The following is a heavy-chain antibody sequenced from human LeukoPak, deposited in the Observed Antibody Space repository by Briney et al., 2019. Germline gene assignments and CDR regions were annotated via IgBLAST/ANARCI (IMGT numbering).Heavy chain of an antibody. CDR3: AKDHTSYYDSSEGPADY. D-gene: IGHD3-22*01. V-gene: IGHV4-39*02. J-gene: IGHJ4*02. CDR2: IYYSGST. CDR1: GGSISSSSYY. Sequence: PSETLSLTCTVSGGSISSSSYYWGWIRQPPGKGLVWIGSIYYSGSTYYSPSLKSRVTISVDTSTNQFSLKLSSVTAADTAVYYCAKDHTSYYDSSEGPADYWGQGTLVTVSS.